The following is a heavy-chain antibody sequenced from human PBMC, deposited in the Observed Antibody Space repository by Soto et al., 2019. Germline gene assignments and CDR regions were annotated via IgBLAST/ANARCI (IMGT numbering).Heavy chain of an antibody. CDR1: GFTFSNYA. CDR3: AKVFSPEGGNYFDY. J-gene: IGHJ4*02. V-gene: IGHV3-23*01. Sequence: GGSLRLCCAASGFTFSNYAMNWVRQAPGKGLEWVSAISNSFSDGNTHYADSVKGRFTISRDNDKNTVFLEMNSLRAEDTAVYYCAKVFSPEGGNYFDYWGQGTLVTVSS. CDR2: ISNSFSDGNT.